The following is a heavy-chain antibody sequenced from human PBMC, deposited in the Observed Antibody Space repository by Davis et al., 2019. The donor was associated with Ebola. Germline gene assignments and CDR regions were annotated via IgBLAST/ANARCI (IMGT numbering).Heavy chain of an antibody. CDR3: ARAMVLLWPFDP. Sequence: SVKVSCKASGYTFTSYYMHWVRQAPGQGLEWMGRIIPILGIANYAQKFQGRVTITADKSTSTAYMELRSLRSDDTAVYYCARAMVLLWPFDPWGQGTLVTVSS. V-gene: IGHV1-69*02. J-gene: IGHJ5*02. CDR1: GYTFTSYY. D-gene: IGHD3-10*01. CDR2: IIPILGIA.